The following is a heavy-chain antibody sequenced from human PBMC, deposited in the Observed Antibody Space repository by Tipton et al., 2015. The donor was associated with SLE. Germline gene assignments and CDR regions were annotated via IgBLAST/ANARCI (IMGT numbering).Heavy chain of an antibody. CDR2: ISSTGGYL. CDR3: AKPSGSYDY. V-gene: IGHV3-21*04. CDR1: GFIFSSYS. D-gene: IGHD1-26*01. Sequence: SLRLSCAASGFIFSSYSMTWVRQAPGKGLEWVSSISSTGGYLYYADSVKGRFAISRDNAKNSLYLRMYSLRAEDTAVYYCAKPSGSYDYWGQGTLVTVSS. J-gene: IGHJ4*02.